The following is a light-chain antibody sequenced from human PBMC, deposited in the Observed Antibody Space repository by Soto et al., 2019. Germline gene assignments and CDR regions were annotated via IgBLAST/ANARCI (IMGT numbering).Light chain of an antibody. V-gene: IGKV3D-11*01. Sequence: EVVLTQSPVTLSLSPGERATLSCRASQGIGDTLAWYQHKPGQTPRLLIYDASNRATGIPARFSGSGSGTDLTLTISRLEPEDFAVYYCQQRSNGPALTFGGRPKVDIK. CDR3: QQRSNGPALT. CDR1: QGIGDT. J-gene: IGKJ4*01. CDR2: DAS.